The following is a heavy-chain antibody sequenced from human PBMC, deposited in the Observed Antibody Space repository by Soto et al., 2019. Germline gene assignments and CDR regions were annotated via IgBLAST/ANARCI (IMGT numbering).Heavy chain of an antibody. J-gene: IGHJ6*02. CDR1: LRSCSSHRYY. CDR2: IYYSGST. CDR3: ARDLGRFYYYGMDV. Sequence: SETLSLACTVSLRSCSSHRYYWPCILQPPGKALEWIGYIYYSGSTNYNPSLKSRVTISVHTSKNQFSLKLSSVTAADTDVYYCARDLGRFYYYGMDVWGQGTTVTVSS. V-gene: IGHV4-61*01.